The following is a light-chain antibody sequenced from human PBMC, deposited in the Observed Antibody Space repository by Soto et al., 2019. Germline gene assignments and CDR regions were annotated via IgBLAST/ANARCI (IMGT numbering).Light chain of an antibody. CDR2: GVL. Sequence: PGERATLSCRASPSVTNYLAWYRQNPGQPTRLIIYGVLNRAAGIPARFSGSGSGTDFTLTIISREPEDSSAFYCQQRNIWSPVTFGQGTRLEIK. V-gene: IGKV3-11*01. CDR3: QQRNIWSPVT. J-gene: IGKJ5*01. CDR1: PSVTNY.